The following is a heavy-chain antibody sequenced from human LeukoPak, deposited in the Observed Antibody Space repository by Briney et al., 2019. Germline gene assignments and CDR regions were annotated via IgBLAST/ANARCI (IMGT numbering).Heavy chain of an antibody. D-gene: IGHD1-26*01. J-gene: IGHJ3*02. Sequence: GGSLRLSCAASGFTFSTYNMNWVRQAPGKGLEWVSSISSSSTYIYYIDSVKGRFTISRDNAKISLYLQMNSLRAEDTAVYYCARDPRTLGGATPDAFDIWGQGTMVTVSP. CDR1: GFTFSTYN. CDR2: ISSSSTYI. V-gene: IGHV3-21*01. CDR3: ARDPRTLGGATPDAFDI.